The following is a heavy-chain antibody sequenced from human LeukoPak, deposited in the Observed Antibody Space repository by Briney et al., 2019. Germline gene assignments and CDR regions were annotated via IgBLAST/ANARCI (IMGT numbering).Heavy chain of an antibody. Sequence: GGSLRLSCAASAFTFSSYAMHWVRQARGKGLEWVAVISYDGSNKYYADSVKGRFTISRDNSKNTLYLQMNSLRAEDTAVYYCARDKSPDILTGHYPYGMDVWGQGTTVTVSS. CDR2: ISYDGSNK. CDR3: ARDKSPDILTGHYPYGMDV. CDR1: AFTFSSYA. V-gene: IGHV3-30-3*01. D-gene: IGHD3-9*01. J-gene: IGHJ6*02.